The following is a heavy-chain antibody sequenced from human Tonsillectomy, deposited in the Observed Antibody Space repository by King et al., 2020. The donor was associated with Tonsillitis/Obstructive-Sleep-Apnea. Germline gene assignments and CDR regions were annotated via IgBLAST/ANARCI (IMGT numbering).Heavy chain of an antibody. CDR2: ISGTGGSR. J-gene: IGHJ4*02. Sequence: VQLVESGGGLVQPGGSLRLSCVASGYMVTSYAMTWVRLAPGKGLEWVSAISGTGGSRFYAESVKGRFTISSDSSKKTVFLQMDSLRADDTAVYYCAKVKFDGAAFDSLDSWGQGTLVTVSS. D-gene: IGHD5-24*01. CDR1: GYMVTSYA. CDR3: AKVKFDGAAFDSLDS. V-gene: IGHV3-23*04.